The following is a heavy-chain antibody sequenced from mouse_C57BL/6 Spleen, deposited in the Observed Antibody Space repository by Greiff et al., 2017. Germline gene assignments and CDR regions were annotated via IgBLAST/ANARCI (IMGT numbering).Heavy chain of an antibody. Sequence: QVQLQQSGAELVRPGASVTLSCKASGYTFTDYEMHWVKQTPVHGLEWIGAIDPETGGTAYNQKFKGKAILTADKSSSTAYMELRSLTSEDSAGYCCTRGRNGNDPWYFDVWGTGTTVTVSS. CDR3: TRGRNGNDPWYFDV. CDR1: GYTFTDYE. D-gene: IGHD2-2*01. J-gene: IGHJ1*03. V-gene: IGHV1-15*01. CDR2: IDPETGGT.